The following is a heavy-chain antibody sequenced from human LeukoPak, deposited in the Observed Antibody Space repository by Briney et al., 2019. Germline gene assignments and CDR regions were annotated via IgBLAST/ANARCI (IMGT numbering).Heavy chain of an antibody. CDR3: ARVVEQLADSLDY. J-gene: IGHJ4*02. Sequence: GGSLRLSCAASGFTVSSNYMSWVRQAPGKGLEWLSIIYSGSDITTYYADSVKGRFTISRDNAKNSLYLQMNSLRAEDTAVYYCARVVEQLADSLDYWGQGTLVSVSS. D-gene: IGHD6-13*01. CDR2: IYSGSDITT. CDR1: GFTVSSNY. V-gene: IGHV3-53*01.